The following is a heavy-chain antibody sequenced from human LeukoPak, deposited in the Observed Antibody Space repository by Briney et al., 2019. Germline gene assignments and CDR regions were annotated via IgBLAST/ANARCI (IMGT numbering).Heavy chain of an antibody. CDR1: GYTFTSFW. Sequence: GESLKISCKSSGYTFTSFWIGWVRQMPGKGLEWMGIIYPGDSDTRYSPSFQGQVTISADKSIGTAYLHWSSLKASDTVMYYCARQSLRGVSYFAFWGQGTLVTVSS. J-gene: IGHJ4*02. V-gene: IGHV5-51*01. CDR2: IYPGDSDT. CDR3: ARQSLRGVSYFAF. D-gene: IGHD3-10*01.